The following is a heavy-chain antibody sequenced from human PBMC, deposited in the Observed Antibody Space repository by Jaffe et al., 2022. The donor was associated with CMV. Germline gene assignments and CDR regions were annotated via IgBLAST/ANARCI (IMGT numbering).Heavy chain of an antibody. CDR1: GGTFSSYA. CDR2: IIPIFGTA. J-gene: IGHJ6*02. Sequence: QVQLVQSGAEVKKPGSSVKVSCKASGGTFSSYAISWVRQAPGQGLEWMGGIIPIFGTANYAQKFQGRVTITADESTSTAYMELSSLRSEDTAVYYCAREPREYYYGSGSYYKYYYYGMDVWGQGTTVTVSS. CDR3: AREPREYYYGSGSYYKYYYYGMDV. V-gene: IGHV1-69*01. D-gene: IGHD3-10*01.